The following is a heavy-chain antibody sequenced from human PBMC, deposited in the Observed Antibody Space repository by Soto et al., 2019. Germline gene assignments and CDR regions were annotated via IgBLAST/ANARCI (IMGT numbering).Heavy chain of an antibody. CDR3: ARAAYCSGGSCADFDY. D-gene: IGHD2-15*01. J-gene: IGHJ4*02. CDR1: GYTFTSYY. V-gene: IGHV1-46*01. Sequence: GASVKVSFKASGYTFTSYYMHWVRQAPGQGLEWMGIINPSGGSTSYAQKFQGRVTMTRDTSTSTVYMELSSLRSEDTAVYYCARAAYCSGGSCADFDYWGQGTLVTVS. CDR2: INPSGGST.